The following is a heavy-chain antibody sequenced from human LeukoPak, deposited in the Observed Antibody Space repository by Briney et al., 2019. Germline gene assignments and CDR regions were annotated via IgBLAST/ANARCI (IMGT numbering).Heavy chain of an antibody. J-gene: IGHJ4*02. Sequence: PSETLSLTCTVSLDSTTSNFWSWVRQPPGKGLEWIGEIHRSGSPNYNPSIQSRVTISIDRSRNQIVLELSSVTAADTAVYYCAREILGGFNPGAYWGQGTLVTVSS. D-gene: IGHD1-14*01. CDR2: IHRSGSP. CDR3: AREILGGFNPGAY. V-gene: IGHV4-4*02. CDR1: LDSTTSNF.